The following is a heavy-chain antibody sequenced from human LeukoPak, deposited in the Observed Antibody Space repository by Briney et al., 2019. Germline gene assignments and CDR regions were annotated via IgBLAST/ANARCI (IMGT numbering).Heavy chain of an antibody. CDR3: ARDSSGYYYPDAFDI. Sequence: GGSLRLSCAASGFIFSGYWMHWVRQAPRQGLVWVSRINSDGSSTTYEDSVKGRFTISRDNAKNSLYLQMNSLRAEDTAVYYCARDSSGYYYPDAFDIWGQGTMVAVSS. J-gene: IGHJ3*02. V-gene: IGHV3-74*01. CDR1: GFIFSGYW. CDR2: INSDGSST. D-gene: IGHD3-22*01.